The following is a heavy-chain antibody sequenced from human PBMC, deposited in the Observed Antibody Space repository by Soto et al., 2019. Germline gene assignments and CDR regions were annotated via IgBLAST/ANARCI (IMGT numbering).Heavy chain of an antibody. Sequence: PSETLSLTCTVSGGSISSSYWSWIRQPQGKGLDWIGHIYYSGSTDYNPSLKSRVTISVDTSKNQFSLKLSSVTAADTAVYYCAREAVSGLFDYWGQGTLVTVSS. V-gene: IGHV4-59*01. CDR3: AREAVSGLFDY. CDR1: GGSISSSY. J-gene: IGHJ4*02. CDR2: IYYSGST. D-gene: IGHD6-19*01.